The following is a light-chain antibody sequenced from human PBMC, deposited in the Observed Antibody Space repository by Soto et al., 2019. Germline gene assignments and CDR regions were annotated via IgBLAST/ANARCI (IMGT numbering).Light chain of an antibody. J-gene: IGKJ5*01. V-gene: IGKV3D-15*01. CDR1: QSVRSN. CDR2: DAS. Sequence: EIVMTQSPATLSVSAGERATLSCRARQSVRSNLAWYQQKPGQAPRLLIYDASTRATGIPARFSGSGSGTEFILTIRSLQSEDFGVYYCQQYNNWPPITFGPGTRLEIK. CDR3: QQYNNWPPIT.